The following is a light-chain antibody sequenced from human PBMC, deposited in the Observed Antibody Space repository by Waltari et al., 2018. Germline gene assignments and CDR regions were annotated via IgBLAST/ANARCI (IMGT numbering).Light chain of an antibody. CDR2: RNN. J-gene: IGLJ3*02. CDR1: SNNVGNKG. Sequence: QAGLTQPPSVSKDLRQTATLTCTGNSNNVGNKGAAWLQQHQGHPPKLLSYRNNNRPSGISERFSASRSGNTASLTITGLQPEDEADYYCSVWDSNLNVRVFGGGTKLTVL. V-gene: IGLV10-54*04. CDR3: SVWDSNLNVRV.